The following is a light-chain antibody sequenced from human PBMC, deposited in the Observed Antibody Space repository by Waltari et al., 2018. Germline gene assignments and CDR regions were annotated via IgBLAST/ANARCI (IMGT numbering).Light chain of an antibody. J-gene: IGKJ4*01. CDR2: GAS. V-gene: IGKV3-20*01. CDR1: QTLSSSY. CDR3: QQYGNSPPT. Sequence: EIVLTQSPGTLSLSPGERVTLSCRARQTLSSSYLAWYQQKPGQAPRLLIYGASSRATGIPDKFSGSGSGTDFTLTISRLEAEDFAVYYCQQYGNSPPTFGGGTKVEIK.